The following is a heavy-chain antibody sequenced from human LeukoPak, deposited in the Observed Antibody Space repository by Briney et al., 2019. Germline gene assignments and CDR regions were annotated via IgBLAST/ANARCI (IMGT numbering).Heavy chain of an antibody. Sequence: GGSLRLSCAASGFTFSSYSMNWVRQAPGKGLEGVSSISSSSSYIYYADSVKGRFTISRDNPKTSLYLQMNALRAEDTAVYYCARDRHKYNYDSGGYPPYWGQGTLVTVSS. CDR2: ISSSSSYI. CDR3: ARDRHKYNYDSGGYPPY. V-gene: IGHV3-21*01. J-gene: IGHJ4*02. CDR1: GFTFSSYS. D-gene: IGHD3-22*01.